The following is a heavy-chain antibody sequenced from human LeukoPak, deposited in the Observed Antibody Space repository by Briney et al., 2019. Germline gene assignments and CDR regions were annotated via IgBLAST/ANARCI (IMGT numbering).Heavy chain of an antibody. Sequence: PGRSQRLSCAASGFTFSNFAMHWVRQAPGKGLEWVTLILSDGSNEQYADSVRGRFTISRDHSKNTLYLQMNSLRTEDTAVYYCARASPGMDVWGQGITVTVSS. J-gene: IGHJ6*02. CDR1: GFTFSNFA. CDR2: ILSDGSNE. CDR3: ARASPGMDV. V-gene: IGHV3-30-3*01.